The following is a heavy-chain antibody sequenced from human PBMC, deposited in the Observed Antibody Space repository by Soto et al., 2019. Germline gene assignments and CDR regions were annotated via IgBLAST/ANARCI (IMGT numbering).Heavy chain of an antibody. J-gene: IGHJ3*02. CDR1: GYTFTSYG. V-gene: IGHV1-18*01. CDR3: ARCPYDIIGYYYGFGASDI. CDR2: ISAYNGNT. D-gene: IGHD3-22*01. Sequence: ASLKVSCKASGYTFTSYGISWVQQAPGQGLEWMGWISAYNGNTNYAQKLQGRVTMTTDTSTSTAYMELRSLRSDDTAVYYCARCPYDIIGYYYGFGASDIWGQGXMVTVSS.